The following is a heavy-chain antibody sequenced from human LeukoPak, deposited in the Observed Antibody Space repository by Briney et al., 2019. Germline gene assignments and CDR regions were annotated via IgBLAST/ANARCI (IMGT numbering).Heavy chain of an antibody. V-gene: IGHV3-23*01. CDR2: ISGSGGST. CDR1: GFTFTSYA. CDR3: AKTPQRITGTTFDY. Sequence: GGSLRLSCAASGFTFTSYAMSSVRQAPGKGLEWVPAISGSGGSTYCADTVKGRFTISRDNSKNTLYLQMNSLRAEDTAVYYCAKTPQRITGTTFDYWGQGTLVTVSS. D-gene: IGHD1-7*01. J-gene: IGHJ5*01.